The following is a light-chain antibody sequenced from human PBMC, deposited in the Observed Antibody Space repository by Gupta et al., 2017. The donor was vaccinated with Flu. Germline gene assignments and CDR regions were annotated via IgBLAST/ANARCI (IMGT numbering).Light chain of an antibody. CDR1: QSVSRK. Sequence: ATLSGSPGERATLACRASQSVSRKLAWYQQKSGQAPRLLIYDAFTRATGIPARFSGSGSGTEFTLTISSLQSEDFAVYYCQQYNDWPLYTFGQGTKLEIK. J-gene: IGKJ2*01. CDR3: QQYNDWPLYT. CDR2: DAF. V-gene: IGKV3-15*01.